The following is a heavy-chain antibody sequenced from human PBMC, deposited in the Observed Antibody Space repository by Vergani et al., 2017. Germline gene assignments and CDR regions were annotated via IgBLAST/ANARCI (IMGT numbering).Heavy chain of an antibody. V-gene: IGHV4-61*02. D-gene: IGHD2-15*01. J-gene: IGHJ4*02. CDR3: ARSRPYCTSGSCPAI. Sequence: QVKLQESGPGLLQPSQTLSLTCTVSGESIRSGSHYWSWIRPPAGKGPEWIGHIHTGGSTDLNPSFKSRVSISVDTSKSQFSLKLNSVTVADTAVYYCARSRPYCTSGSCPAIWVQGTMVTVSS. CDR1: GESIRSGSHY. CDR2: IHTGGST.